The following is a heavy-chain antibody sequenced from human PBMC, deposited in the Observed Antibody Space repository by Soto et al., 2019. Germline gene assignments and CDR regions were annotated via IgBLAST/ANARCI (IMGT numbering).Heavy chain of an antibody. Sequence: PGGSLRLSCAASGFTFSSYGMHWARQAPGKGLEWVAFISYDGSNKYYADSVKGRFTISRDNSKNTLYLQMHSLRAEDTAVYFCARDLEGKAPALLSHAFDIWGQGTMVTVSS. V-gene: IGHV3-30*03. CDR2: ISYDGSNK. CDR1: GFTFSSYG. D-gene: IGHD3-10*01. J-gene: IGHJ3*02. CDR3: ARDLEGKAPALLSHAFDI.